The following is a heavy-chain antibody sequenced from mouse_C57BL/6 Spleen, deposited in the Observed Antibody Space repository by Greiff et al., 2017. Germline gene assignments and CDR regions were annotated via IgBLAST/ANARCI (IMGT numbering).Heavy chain of an antibody. V-gene: IGHV5-9*01. CDR1: GFTFSSYT. Sequence: EVKVVESGGGLVKPGGSLKLSCAASGFTFSSYTMSWVRQTPEKRLEWVATISGGGGNTYYPDSVKGRFTLSRDNAKNTLYLQMSSLRSEDTALYYCARYESWFAYWGQGTLVTVSA. CDR3: ARYESWFAY. D-gene: IGHD2-12*01. CDR2: ISGGGGNT. J-gene: IGHJ3*01.